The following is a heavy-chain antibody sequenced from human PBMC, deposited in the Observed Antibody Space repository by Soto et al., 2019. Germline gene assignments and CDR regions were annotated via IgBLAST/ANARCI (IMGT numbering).Heavy chain of an antibody. J-gene: IGHJ6*02. D-gene: IGHD2-15*01. CDR2: MLYSGLT. V-gene: IGHV4-39*01. CDR1: GYSVSRSDYY. Sequence: SETLSLTCSVSGYSVSRSDYYWAWIRQPPGKGLEWIGSMLYSGLTYYNPSLKSRVTLSVDTSKNQFSVRLNSVNASDTAVYYCAPLSVSLSGPYGIHVWGQGTTVTVSS. CDR3: APLSVSLSGPYGIHV.